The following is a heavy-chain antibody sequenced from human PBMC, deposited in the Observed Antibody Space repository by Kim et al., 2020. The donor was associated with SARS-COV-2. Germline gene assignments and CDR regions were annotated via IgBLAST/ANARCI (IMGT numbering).Heavy chain of an antibody. Sequence: SETLSLTCTVSDFSVASGYYWAWIRQPPGKGLEWIGSIYHSGTTYHTPSLKRRLTMSVDTSKNHFSLKLTSVTAADTAISYCARAKSTGGTVKFGAFDS. J-gene: IGHJ5*01. CDR3: ARAKSTGGTVKFGAFDS. V-gene: IGHV4-38-2*02. CDR2: IYHSGTT. CDR1: DFSVASGYY. D-gene: IGHD4-17*01.